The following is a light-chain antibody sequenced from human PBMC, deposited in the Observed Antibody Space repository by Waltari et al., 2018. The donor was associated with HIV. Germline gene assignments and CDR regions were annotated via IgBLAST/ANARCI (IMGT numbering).Light chain of an antibody. CDR2: STN. J-gene: IGLJ3*02. V-gene: IGLV8-61*01. CDR3: VLYMGSGISV. CDR1: SGPVSTSYL. Sequence: QTVVTQEPSFSVSPGGTVTLTCGLSSGPVSTSYLPSWYQQTPGQAPRTLIYSTNTRSSGVPDRFSGSILGNKAALTITGVQADDESDYYCVLYMGSGISVFGGGTKLTVL.